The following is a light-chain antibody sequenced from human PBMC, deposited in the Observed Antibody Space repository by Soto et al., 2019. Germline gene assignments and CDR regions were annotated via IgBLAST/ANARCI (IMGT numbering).Light chain of an antibody. CDR3: QQYGSYPLT. CDR1: QSVSSNY. J-gene: IGKJ4*01. Sequence: EIVLTQSPGTLSLSPGERATLSCRASQSVSSNYLAWYQQKPGQAPRLLIYGISTRATGIPDRFSGSGYGTDFTLTISRLEPEDFAVYYCQQYGSYPLTFGGGTKVEIK. CDR2: GIS. V-gene: IGKV3-20*01.